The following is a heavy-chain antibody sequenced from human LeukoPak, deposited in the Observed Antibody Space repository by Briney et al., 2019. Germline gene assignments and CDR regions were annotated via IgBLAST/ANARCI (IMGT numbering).Heavy chain of an antibody. J-gene: IGHJ5*02. D-gene: IGHD2-21*01. CDR2: MNPNSGNT. Sequence: ASVKVSCKASGYTFTSYDINWVRQATGQGLEWMGWMNPNSGNTGYAQKFQGRVTMTRNTSISTACMELSSVRSGDTAVYYCARGSSVGVSPWGQGTLVTVSS. CDR1: GYTFTSYD. V-gene: IGHV1-8*01. CDR3: ARGSSVGVSP.